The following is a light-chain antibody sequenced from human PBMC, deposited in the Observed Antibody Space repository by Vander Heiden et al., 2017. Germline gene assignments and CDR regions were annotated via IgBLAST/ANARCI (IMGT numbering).Light chain of an antibody. J-gene: IGLJ3*02. CDR3: ATWDDSLNGWV. CDR1: SSNIGSKT. Sequence: QSVLTQSPSASGTPGQRVAISCSGSSSNIGSKTVNWYQQLPGTAPKLLIYSNNQRPSGVPDRFSGSKSGTSAPLAISGLRSEDEADYYCATWDDSLNGWVFGGGTKLTVL. CDR2: SNN. V-gene: IGLV1-44*01.